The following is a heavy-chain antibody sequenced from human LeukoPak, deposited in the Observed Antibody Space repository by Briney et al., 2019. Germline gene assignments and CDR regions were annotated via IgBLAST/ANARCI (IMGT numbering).Heavy chain of an antibody. J-gene: IGHJ4*02. Sequence: GGSLRLSCAASGFTVITYGMSWVRQAPGKGLEWVSSISGSGGSTDYADSVKGRFNISRDNSKNTLYLQMNSLRAEDTAVYYCAHGGWYELGTNWGQGTLVTVSS. V-gene: IGHV3-23*01. D-gene: IGHD6-19*01. CDR1: GFTVITYG. CDR2: ISGSGGST. CDR3: AHGGWYELGTN.